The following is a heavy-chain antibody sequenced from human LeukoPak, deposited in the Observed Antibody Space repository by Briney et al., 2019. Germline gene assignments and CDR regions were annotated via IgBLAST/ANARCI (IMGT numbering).Heavy chain of an antibody. CDR1: GGSIRSNNW. V-gene: IGHV4-4*02. Sequence: PSETLSLTCAVSGGSIRSNNWWTWVRQPPGKGLEWIGEIYHSGSTNYNPSLKSRVTISVDKSKNQFSLKLTSVTAADTAVYYCARDGIYGETADYWGQGTLVTVSS. J-gene: IGHJ4*02. CDR3: ARDGIYGETADY. D-gene: IGHD4-17*01. CDR2: IYHSGST.